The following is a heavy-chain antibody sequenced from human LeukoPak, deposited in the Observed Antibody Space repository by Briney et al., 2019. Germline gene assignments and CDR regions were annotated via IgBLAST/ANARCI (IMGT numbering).Heavy chain of an antibody. J-gene: IGHJ4*02. D-gene: IGHD4-17*01. CDR2: ISGSGGTT. CDR1: GFTFSSYA. V-gene: IGHV3-23*01. CDR3: AKDPRMTTVTHFDY. Sequence: GGSLRLSCAASGFTFSSYAMSWVRQAPGKGLEWVSAISGSGGTTYYADSVNGRFTISRDNSKNTLYLQMNSLRAEDTAVDYCAKDPRMTTVTHFDYWGQGTLVTVSS.